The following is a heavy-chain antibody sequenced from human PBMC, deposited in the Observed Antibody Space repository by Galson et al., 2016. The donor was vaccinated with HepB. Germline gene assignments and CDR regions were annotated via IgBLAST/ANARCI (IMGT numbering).Heavy chain of an antibody. V-gene: IGHV3-74*01. D-gene: IGHD3-16*01. CDR3: VRDFLWGEGADAVDI. CDR1: GFNFITTW. J-gene: IGHJ3*02. Sequence: SLRLSCAASGFNFITTWMHWVRQSPGKGLVWVSRINGDGRITNYADSVRGRFTISRDNAKNTVSLQMNSLRAEDTAIYYCVRDFLWGEGADAVDIWGQGTRVTVSS. CDR2: INGDGRIT.